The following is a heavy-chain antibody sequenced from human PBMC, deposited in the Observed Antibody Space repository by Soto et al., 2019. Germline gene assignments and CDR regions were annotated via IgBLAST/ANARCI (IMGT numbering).Heavy chain of an antibody. D-gene: IGHD3-10*01. CDR1: GFTFSSYW. CDR3: ARNEWFGELSSSYYYYYMDV. J-gene: IGHJ6*03. V-gene: IGHV3-7*01. Sequence: GGSLRLSCAASGFTFSSYWMSWVRQAPGKGLEWVDNIKQDGSEKYYVDSGKGRFTISRDNAKNSLYLQMNSLRAEDTAVYYCARNEWFGELSSSYYYYYMDVWGKGTTVTVSS. CDR2: IKQDGSEK.